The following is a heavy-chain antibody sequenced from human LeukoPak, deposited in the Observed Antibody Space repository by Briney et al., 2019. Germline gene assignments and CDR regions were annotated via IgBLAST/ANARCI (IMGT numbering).Heavy chain of an antibody. Sequence: GGSLRLSCAASGFTFSDYYMSWIRQAPGRGLEWVSYISSSRSYTNYADSVKGRFTISRDHDKNSLYLQMNSLRAEDTAVYYCAREGSSSSCNFDYWGQGTLVTVSS. CDR3: AREGSSSSCNFDY. CDR1: GFTFSDYY. D-gene: IGHD6-13*01. V-gene: IGHV3-11*05. CDR2: ISSSRSYT. J-gene: IGHJ4*02.